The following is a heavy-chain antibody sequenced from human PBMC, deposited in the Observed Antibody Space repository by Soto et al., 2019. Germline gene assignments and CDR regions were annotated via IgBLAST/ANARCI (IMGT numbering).Heavy chain of an antibody. J-gene: IGHJ5*02. CDR1: GASITGNY. V-gene: IGHV4-59*01. Sequence: QVQLQQSGPGLVRPSEALTLTCDVSGASITGNYWSWIRQAPGKGPEWIGYVHYSGPANYNPSLKRRVPLENETSKTRWCLKVDSLTAEDTAVYYCARALDYDCGGGRNWFDPWGQGILVTVSS. CDR2: VHYSGPA. D-gene: IGHD5-12*01. CDR3: ARALDYDCGGGRNWFDP.